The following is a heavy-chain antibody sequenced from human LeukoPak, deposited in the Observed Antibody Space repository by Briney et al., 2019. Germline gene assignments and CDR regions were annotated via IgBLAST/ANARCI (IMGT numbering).Heavy chain of an antibody. Sequence: PGGSLRLSCAASEFTFSSHWMHWVRQAPGKWLVWVSYINSDGSSTTYADYVKGRFTISRDNAKNMLCLQMNSLRAEDTAVYYCARDASLPDYWGQGTLVTVSS. CDR1: EFTFSSHW. J-gene: IGHJ4*02. D-gene: IGHD5-12*01. V-gene: IGHV3-74*01. CDR2: INSDGSST. CDR3: ARDASLPDY.